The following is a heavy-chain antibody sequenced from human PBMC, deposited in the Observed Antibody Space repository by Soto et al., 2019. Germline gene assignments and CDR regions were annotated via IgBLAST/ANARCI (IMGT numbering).Heavy chain of an antibody. CDR2: ISSSGTTI. J-gene: IGHJ6*02. Sequence: QLVESGGGLVKPGGSLRLSCEASRFRFSDYYMSWVRQAPGKGLEWVSFISSSGTTIYYADSVKGRFTISRDNAKNSLFLQMNSLRVEATAVYYCASSEGNYYYYGMDVWGQGTTVTVSS. CDR3: ASSEGNYYYYGMDV. CDR1: RFRFSDYY. V-gene: IGHV3-11*01.